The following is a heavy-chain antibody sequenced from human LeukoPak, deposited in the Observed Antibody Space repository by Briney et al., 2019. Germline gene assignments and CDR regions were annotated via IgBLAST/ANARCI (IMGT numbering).Heavy chain of an antibody. CDR3: ASIYDSSGPIGDAFDI. J-gene: IGHJ3*02. CDR1: GGSISSYY. V-gene: IGHV4-59*01. CDR2: IYYSGST. D-gene: IGHD3-22*01. Sequence: SETLSLTCTVSGGSISSYYWSWIRQPPGKGLEWIGYIYYSGSTNYNPSLKSRVTISVDTSKNQFSLKLSSVTAADTAVYYCASIYDSSGPIGDAFDIWGQGTMVTVSS.